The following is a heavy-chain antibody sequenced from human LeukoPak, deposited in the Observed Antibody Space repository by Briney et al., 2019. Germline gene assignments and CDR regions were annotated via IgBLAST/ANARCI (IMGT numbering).Heavy chain of an antibody. CDR1: GYTFTGYY. V-gene: IGHV1-2*02. J-gene: IGHJ6*03. Sequence: ASVKVSCKASGYTFTGYYMHWVRQAPGQGLEWMGWINPNSGGTNYAQKFQGRVTMTRDTSISTAYMELSRLRSDDTAVYYCARDSHYGSGRPYYYMDVWGKGTTVTVSS. CDR2: INPNSGGT. D-gene: IGHD3-10*01. CDR3: ARDSHYGSGRPYYYMDV.